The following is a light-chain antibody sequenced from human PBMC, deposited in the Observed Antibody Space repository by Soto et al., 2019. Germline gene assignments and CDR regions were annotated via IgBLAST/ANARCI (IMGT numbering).Light chain of an antibody. V-gene: IGLV3-21*04. CDR2: YDS. J-gene: IGLJ1*01. CDR1: NIGSKS. CDR3: QVWDSSSDPT. Sequence: SYELTQPPSVSVAPGKTARITCGGKNIGSKSVHWYQQKPGQAPVLVIYYDSDRPSGIPERFSGSNSGNTATLTISRVEAGDEVDYYCQVWDSSSDPTFGTGTKVTVL.